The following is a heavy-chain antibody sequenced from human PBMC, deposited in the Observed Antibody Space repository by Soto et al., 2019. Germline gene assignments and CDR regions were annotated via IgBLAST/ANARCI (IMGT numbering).Heavy chain of an antibody. CDR3: GRGDQGGFGL. D-gene: IGHD2-21*02. CDR2: IHSDGSST. Sequence: EVQLVESEGGLVQRGGSLRLSCAASGFTFNYYWMHWVRQAPGQGLVWVSHIHSDGSSTTYADSVKGRFTISRDNATTTLSRQMNIMGAEDTAVYSCGRGDQGGFGLWGQGTRVTVSS. V-gene: IGHV3-74*01. CDR1: GFTFNYYW. J-gene: IGHJ3*01.